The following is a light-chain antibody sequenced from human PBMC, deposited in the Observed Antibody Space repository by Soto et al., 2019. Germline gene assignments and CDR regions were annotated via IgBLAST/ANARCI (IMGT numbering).Light chain of an antibody. V-gene: IGLV6-57*02. Sequence: NFMLTQPHSVSESPGKTVTISCTGSSGSIVNNYVQWYQQRPGSAPIIVIYEDNLRPSGVPDRFSGSIDSSSNSASLTISGLKTEDEADYYCQSYDRNSVVFGGGTKLTVL. CDR3: QSYDRNSVV. CDR2: EDN. J-gene: IGLJ2*01. CDR1: SGSIVNNY.